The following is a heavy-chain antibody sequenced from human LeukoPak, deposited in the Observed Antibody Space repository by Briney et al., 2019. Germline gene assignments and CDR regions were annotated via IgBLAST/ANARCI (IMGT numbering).Heavy chain of an antibody. V-gene: IGHV4-61*08. D-gene: IGHD5-18*01. CDR1: GGSISSGGYS. CDR3: ARINSVRAAMVVDY. Sequence: SETLSLTCAVSGGSISSGGYSWSWIRQPPGKGLEWIGYIYYSGSTNYNPSLKSRVTISVDTSKNQFSLKLSSVTAADTAVYYCARINSVRAAMVVDYWGQGTLVTVSS. CDR2: IYYSGST. J-gene: IGHJ4*02.